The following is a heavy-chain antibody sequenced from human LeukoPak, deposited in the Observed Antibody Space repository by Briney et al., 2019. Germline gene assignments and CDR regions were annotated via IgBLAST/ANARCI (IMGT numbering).Heavy chain of an antibody. CDR2: IYTSGST. D-gene: IGHD5-12*01. Sequence: KPSETLSLTCTVSGGCISSGSYYWSWIRQPAGKGLEWIGRIYTSGSTNYNPSLKSRVTISVDTSKNQFSLKLSSVTAADTAVYYCGATGSMARGNRFDPWGQGTLVTVSS. J-gene: IGHJ5*02. CDR3: GATGSMARGNRFDP. CDR1: GGCISSGSYY. V-gene: IGHV4-61*02.